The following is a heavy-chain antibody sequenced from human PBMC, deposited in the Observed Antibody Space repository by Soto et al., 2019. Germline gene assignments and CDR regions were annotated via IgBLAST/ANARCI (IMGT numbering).Heavy chain of an antibody. Sequence: QVQLVQSGAEVKKPGASVKVSCKASGYTFTSYDINWERQATGQGLEWMGWMNPNSGNTGYAQKFQGRVTMTRNTSISTAYMELSSLRSEDTAVYYCARGHIAAAGTTIDYWGQGTLVTVSS. CDR3: ARGHIAAAGTTIDY. CDR1: GYTFTSYD. J-gene: IGHJ4*02. D-gene: IGHD6-13*01. CDR2: MNPNSGNT. V-gene: IGHV1-8*01.